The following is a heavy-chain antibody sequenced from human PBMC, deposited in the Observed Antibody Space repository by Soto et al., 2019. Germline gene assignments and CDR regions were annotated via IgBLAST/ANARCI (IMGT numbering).Heavy chain of an antibody. V-gene: IGHV4-31*01. CDR1: GGSISSGGYY. Sequence: QVQLQESGPGLVKPSQTLSLTCTVSGGSISSGGYYWSWIRQHPGKGLEWIGYIYYSGSTYYNPSLKGQLTVSVDSSKSQFALKLGSVTAAETAVYCWAASCVVCGGFNDYGMDVWGQGTTVTVSS. CDR3: AASCVVCGGFNDYGMDV. D-gene: IGHD2-21*01. CDR2: IYYSGST. J-gene: IGHJ6*02.